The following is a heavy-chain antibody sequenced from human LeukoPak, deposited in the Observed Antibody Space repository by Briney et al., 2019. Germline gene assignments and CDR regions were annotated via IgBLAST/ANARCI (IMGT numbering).Heavy chain of an antibody. J-gene: IGHJ4*02. CDR3: ARDKGTTSIDN. Sequence: GGSLRLSCAASGIPFSRSGMHWVRQAPGKGLDWVAFIYYDGSSKYYADFVKGRFTISRDNSKDTVYLQMNSLRAEDTAVYFCARDKGTTSIDNWGQGALVTVSS. D-gene: IGHD2/OR15-2a*01. V-gene: IGHV3-33*01. CDR2: IYYDGSSK. CDR1: GIPFSRSG.